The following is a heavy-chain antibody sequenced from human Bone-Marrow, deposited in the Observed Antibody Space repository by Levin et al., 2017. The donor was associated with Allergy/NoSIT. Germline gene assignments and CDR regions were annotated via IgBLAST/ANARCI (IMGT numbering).Heavy chain of an antibody. CDR1: GFTFSSYA. CDR3: ARISLDTDNFDY. CDR2: IDYSGGSS. D-gene: IGHD3-9*01. J-gene: IGHJ4*02. Sequence: PGGSLRLSCAASGFTFSSYAMGWVRQAPGKGLEWVSSIDYSGGSSFYAESVKGRFTISRDNPKKTLYLQMNSLRVDDTAVYHCARISLDTDNFDYWGQGTLVTVSS. V-gene: IGHV3-23*01.